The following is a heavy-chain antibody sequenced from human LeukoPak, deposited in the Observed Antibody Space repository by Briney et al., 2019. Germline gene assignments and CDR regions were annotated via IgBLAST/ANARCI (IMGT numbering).Heavy chain of an antibody. CDR3: AKLDSGSHSDY. CDR2: ISNSGYGT. J-gene: IGHJ4*02. D-gene: IGHD1-26*01. Sequence: GGSLRLSCAASGFTFSSYEMNWVRQAPGKGLEWVSGISNSGYGTYYADSVKGRFTISRDNSKNTLYLQMNSLRAEDTAIYYCAKLDSGSHSDYWGQGTLVTVSS. CDR1: GFTFSSYE. V-gene: IGHV3-23*01.